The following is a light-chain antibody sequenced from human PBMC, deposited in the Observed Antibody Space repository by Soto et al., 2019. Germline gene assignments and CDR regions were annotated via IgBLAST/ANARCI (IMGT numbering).Light chain of an antibody. Sequence: DIQMTQSPSTLSASIGDRVTITCRASQYMADWLAWYQQKPGKVPKLLISKASYLESGLPLRFSGSGSGREFTLTINSLQPEDVATYYCQKYNSAPWTFGQGTKVEIK. CDR2: KAS. CDR3: QKYNSAPWT. J-gene: IGKJ1*01. CDR1: QYMADW. V-gene: IGKV1-5*03.